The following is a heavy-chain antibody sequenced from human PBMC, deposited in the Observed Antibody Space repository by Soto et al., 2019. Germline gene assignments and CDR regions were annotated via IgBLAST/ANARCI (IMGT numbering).Heavy chain of an antibody. Sequence: HVQLVQSGGEVKQPGASVQVSCKASGYTFTSYGISWVRQAPGQGLEWMGWISGYNGKTNYAQKVQDRVTMTTDTSTSTVYMELRSLRSDDKAVYYCAREGDVPYYYYGMDVWGQGTTVTVSS. V-gene: IGHV1-18*01. CDR1: GYTFTSYG. D-gene: IGHD2-21*02. CDR3: AREGDVPYYYYGMDV. J-gene: IGHJ6*02. CDR2: ISGYNGKT.